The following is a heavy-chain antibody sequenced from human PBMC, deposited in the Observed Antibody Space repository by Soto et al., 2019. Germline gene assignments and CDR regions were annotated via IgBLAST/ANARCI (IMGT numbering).Heavy chain of an antibody. D-gene: IGHD6-19*01. J-gene: IGHJ4*02. Sequence: EVQLVESGGGLVKPGGSLRLSCAASGFTFSNAWMTWVRQAPGKGLEWVGRIKSKGDGETIAYSAPVKGRITISRDDSKNTLYLQMNSLKIEDTAVYYCTPGTIMAVSGRRGYCGQGTLVTVSS. CDR3: TPGTIMAVSGRRGY. V-gene: IGHV3-15*05. CDR2: IKSKGDGETI. CDR1: GFTFSNAW.